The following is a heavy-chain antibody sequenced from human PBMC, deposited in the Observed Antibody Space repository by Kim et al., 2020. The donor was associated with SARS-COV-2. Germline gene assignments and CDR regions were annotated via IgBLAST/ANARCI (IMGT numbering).Heavy chain of an antibody. J-gene: IGHJ6*03. CDR3: ARAGYCSSTSCLFDYYYY. D-gene: IGHD2-2*01. V-gene: IGHV4-34*01. CDR2: INHSGST. CDR1: GGSFSGYY. Sequence: SETLSLTCAVYGGSFSGYYWSWIRQPPGKGLEWIGEINHSGSTNYNPSLKSRVTISVDTSKNQFSLKLSSVTAADTAVYYCARAGYCSSTSCLFDYYYY.